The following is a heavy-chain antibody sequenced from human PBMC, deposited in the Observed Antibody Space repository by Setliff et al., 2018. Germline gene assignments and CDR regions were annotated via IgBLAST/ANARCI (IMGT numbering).Heavy chain of an antibody. CDR3: ARERIYDGLNYNGMDV. Sequence: ASVKVSCKASGYSFNSYYMHWVRQAPGQGLEWMGIINSSGGSASYAPQFQGRITMTRGTSTTTAYMELRSLRSDDTAVYYCARERIYDGLNYNGMDVWGQGTTVTVS. CDR1: GYSFNSYY. CDR2: INSSGGSA. D-gene: IGHD3-3*01. J-gene: IGHJ6*01. V-gene: IGHV1-46*02.